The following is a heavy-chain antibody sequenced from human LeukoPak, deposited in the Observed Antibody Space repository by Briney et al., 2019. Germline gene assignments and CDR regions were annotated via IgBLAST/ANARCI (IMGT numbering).Heavy chain of an antibody. CDR3: ARGRCSTSCHKDYYYMDV. V-gene: IGHV1-69*01. CDR2: IIPIFGTA. D-gene: IGHD2-2*02. Sequence: GSSVTVSCTASGGTFSSYAISWVRQAPGQGLEWMGGIIPIFGTANYAQKFQGRVTITADESTSTAYMELSSLRSEDTAVYYCARGRCSTSCHKDYYYMDVWGKGTTVTVSS. CDR1: GGTFSSYA. J-gene: IGHJ6*03.